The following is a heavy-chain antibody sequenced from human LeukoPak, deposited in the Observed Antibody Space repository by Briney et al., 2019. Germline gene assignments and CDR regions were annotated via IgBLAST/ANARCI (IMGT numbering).Heavy chain of an antibody. CDR3: ARSQPDYGSGSYYYYYYYYMDV. CDR1: GGSISSSNW. CDR2: IYHSGST. J-gene: IGHJ6*03. V-gene: IGHV4-4*02. D-gene: IGHD3-10*01. Sequence: PSETLSLTCAVSGGSISSSNWWSWVRQPPGKGLEWIGEIYHSGSTNYNPSLKSRVTISVDKSKNQFSLKLSSVTAADTAVYYCARSQPDYGSGSYYYYYYYYMDVWGKGTTVTVSS.